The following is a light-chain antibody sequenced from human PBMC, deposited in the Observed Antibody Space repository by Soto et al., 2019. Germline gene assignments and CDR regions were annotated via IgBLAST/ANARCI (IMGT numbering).Light chain of an antibody. Sequence: QSALTQPASVSGSPGQSITISCTGTSSDVGGYNYVSWYQQHPGKAPKFLIYEVSNRPSGVSNRFSGSKSGNTASLTISGLQAEDEADYYCSSYTSTNTWVFGRGTQLTVL. V-gene: IGLV2-14*01. CDR2: EVS. CDR1: SSDVGGYNY. CDR3: SSYTSTNTWV. J-gene: IGLJ3*02.